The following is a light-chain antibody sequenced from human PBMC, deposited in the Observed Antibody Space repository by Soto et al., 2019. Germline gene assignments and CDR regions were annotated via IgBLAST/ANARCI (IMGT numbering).Light chain of an antibody. CDR2: NVN. J-gene: IGLJ2*01. V-gene: IGLV2-14*03. CDR1: SSDVGVYNY. CDR3: SSYTNYSTVV. Sequence: QSALTQVASVSGSPGQSITISCTGTSSDVGVYNYVSWYLQHPGKAPKLMIYNVNYRPSGVSNRFSGSKSGNTASLNISGLQAEDEGTYYCSSYTNYSTVVFGGGTKLTFL.